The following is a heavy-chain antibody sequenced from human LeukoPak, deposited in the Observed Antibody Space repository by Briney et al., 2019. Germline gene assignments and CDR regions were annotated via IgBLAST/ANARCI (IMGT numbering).Heavy chain of an antibody. CDR2: ITTSGSI. J-gene: IGHJ4*02. CDR3: ARDRDIVAFDF. Sequence: GESPRLSCAASGFAFTSYTINWVRQAPGEGLEWVSSITTSGSIKYADSVKGRFTISRDNAKNSVYLQMSSLRADDTAVYFCARDRDIVAFDFWGQGTLVTVSS. D-gene: IGHD5-12*01. V-gene: IGHV3-69-1*01. CDR1: GFAFTSYT.